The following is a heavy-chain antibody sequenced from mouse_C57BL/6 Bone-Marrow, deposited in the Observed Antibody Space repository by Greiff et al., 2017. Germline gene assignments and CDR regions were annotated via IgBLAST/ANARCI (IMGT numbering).Heavy chain of an antibody. J-gene: IGHJ3*01. CDR3: ARSWESPPWVAY. D-gene: IGHD4-1*01. V-gene: IGHV1-72*01. Sequence: QVQLQQPGAELVKPGASVKLSCKASGYTFTSYWMHWVQQRPGRGLEWIGRIDPNSGGTQYNEKFKSTATLTVDKPSSTACMQLSRLTSEDAAVNDCARSWESPPWVAYWGQGTLVTVAA. CDR2: IDPNSGGT. CDR1: GYTFTSYW.